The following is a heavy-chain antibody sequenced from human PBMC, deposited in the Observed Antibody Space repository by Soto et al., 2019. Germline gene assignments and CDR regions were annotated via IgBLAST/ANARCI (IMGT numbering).Heavy chain of an antibody. Sequence: GESLKISCKGSGYSFTSYWISWVRQMPGKGLEWMGRIDPSDSYTNYSPSFQGHVTISADKSISTAYLQWSSLKASDTAMYYCARHYYYDSSGHDAFDIWGQGTTVTVSS. J-gene: IGHJ3*02. CDR3: ARHYYYDSSGHDAFDI. D-gene: IGHD3-22*01. CDR1: GYSFTSYW. V-gene: IGHV5-10-1*01. CDR2: IDPSDSYT.